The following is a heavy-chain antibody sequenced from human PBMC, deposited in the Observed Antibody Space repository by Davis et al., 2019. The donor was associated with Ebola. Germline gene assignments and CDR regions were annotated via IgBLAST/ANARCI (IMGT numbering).Heavy chain of an antibody. D-gene: IGHD4-23*01. CDR3: ARHGMTTVVAYGMDV. J-gene: IGHJ6*02. CDR2: IYYSGST. CDR1: GGSISSYY. Sequence: MPSETLSLTCTVSGGSISSYYWSWIRQPPGKGLEWIGYIYYSGSTNYNPSLKSRVTLSVDKSKNQFSLKLSSVTAADTAMYYCARHGMTTVVAYGMDVWGQGTTVTVSS. V-gene: IGHV4-59*08.